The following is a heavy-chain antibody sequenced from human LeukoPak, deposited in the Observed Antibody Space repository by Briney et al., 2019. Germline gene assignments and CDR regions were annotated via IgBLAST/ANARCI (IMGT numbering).Heavy chain of an antibody. CDR3: ARGQQTIYSSGYYGSFDY. V-gene: IGHV1-8*02. CDR2: MNPNSGNT. J-gene: IGHJ4*02. Sequence: ASVKVSCKASGYTFTSYGINWVRQATGQGLEWMGWMNPNSGNTGYAQKFQGRVTMTRNTSISTAYMELSSLRSEDTAVYYCARGQQTIYSSGYYGSFDYWGQGTLVTVSS. CDR1: GYTFTSYG. D-gene: IGHD3-22*01.